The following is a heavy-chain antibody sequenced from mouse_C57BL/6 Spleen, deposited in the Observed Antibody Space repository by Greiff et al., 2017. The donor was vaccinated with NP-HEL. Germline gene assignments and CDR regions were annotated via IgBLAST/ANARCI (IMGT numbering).Heavy chain of an antibody. CDR1: GYTFTSYW. CDR2: IYPGSGST. V-gene: IGHV1-55*01. Sequence: VQLQQSGAELVKPGASVKMSCKASGYTFTSYWITWVKQRPGQGLEWIGDIYPGSGSTNYNEKFKSKATLTVDTSSSTAYMQLSSLTSEDSAVYYCARRITTVVAGNAMDYWGQGTSVTVSS. CDR3: ARRITTVVAGNAMDY. D-gene: IGHD1-1*01. J-gene: IGHJ4*01.